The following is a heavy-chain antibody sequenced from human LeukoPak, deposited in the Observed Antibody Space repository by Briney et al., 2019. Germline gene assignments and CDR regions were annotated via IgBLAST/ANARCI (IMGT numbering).Heavy chain of an antibody. V-gene: IGHV3-74*01. CDR1: GISLSNYW. J-gene: IGHJ4*02. CDR3: GSIFEH. CDR2: ISNEGSDT. Sequence: PGGSLRLSCAASGISLSNYWMQWVRQAPGKGLAWVSRISNEGSDTSYADSVKGRFTISRDDAKNTVFLQMNSLRAEDTAIYYCGSIFEHWGQGALVTVSS.